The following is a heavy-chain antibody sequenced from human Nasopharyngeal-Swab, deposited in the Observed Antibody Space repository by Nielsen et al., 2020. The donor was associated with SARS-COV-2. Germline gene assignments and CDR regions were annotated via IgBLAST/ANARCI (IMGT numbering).Heavy chain of an antibody. D-gene: IGHD3-10*01. V-gene: IGHV1-18*01. CDR3: ARAGDRFGELLFFDY. Sequence: WVRQAPGQGLEWMGWISAYNGNTNYAQKLQGRVTMTTDTSTGTAYMELRSLRSDDTAVHYCARAGDRFGELLFFDYWGQGNLVTVSS. CDR2: ISAYNGNT. J-gene: IGHJ4*02.